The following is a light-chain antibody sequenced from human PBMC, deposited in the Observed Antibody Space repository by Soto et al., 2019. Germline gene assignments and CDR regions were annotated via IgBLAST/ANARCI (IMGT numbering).Light chain of an antibody. J-gene: IGKJ3*01. CDR1: QSVSSSY. Sequence: PGERATLSCRASQSVSSSYLAWYQQKPGQAPRLLIYGASSRATGIPDRFSGSGSGTDFTLTISRLEPEDFAVYYCQQYGSSPPFTFGPGTKVDIK. V-gene: IGKV3-20*01. CDR3: QQYGSSPPFT. CDR2: GAS.